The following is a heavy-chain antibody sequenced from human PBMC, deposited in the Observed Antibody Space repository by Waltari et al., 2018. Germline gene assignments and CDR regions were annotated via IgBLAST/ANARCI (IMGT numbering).Heavy chain of an antibody. V-gene: IGHV1-2*02. J-gene: IGHJ3*02. CDR2: INPKNGVR. Sequence: QVQLVQSGAQVNKPGASVKVSCKASGYRFNDYHIHWVRQAPGQGLEWMGWINPKNGVRKFTQKFQGRVTMTRDTTISTAYMELSSLRSDDTAVYYCARVLMNDAFDIWGPGTMVTVSS. CDR3: ARVLMNDAFDI. CDR1: GYRFNDYH.